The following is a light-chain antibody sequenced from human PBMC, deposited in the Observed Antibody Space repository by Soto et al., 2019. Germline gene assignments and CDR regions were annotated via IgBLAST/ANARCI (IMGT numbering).Light chain of an antibody. CDR1: SSDVGSYNL. Sequence: QSALTQPASVSGSPGQSITISCTGTSSDVGSYNLVSWYQQHPGKAPKLMIYEGSKRPSGVSNRFSGSKSSNTASLTISGLKAAYEADYYCCSYAGSSTDVVFGGGTKLTVL. CDR3: CSYAGSSTDVV. V-gene: IGLV2-23*01. J-gene: IGLJ2*01. CDR2: EGS.